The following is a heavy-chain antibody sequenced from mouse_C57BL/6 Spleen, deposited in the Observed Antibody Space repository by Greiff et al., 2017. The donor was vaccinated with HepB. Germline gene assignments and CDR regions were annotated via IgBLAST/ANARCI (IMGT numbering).Heavy chain of an antibody. CDR2: VSSGGSYT. V-gene: IGHV5-6*01. D-gene: IGHD2-13*01. Sequence: EVKLVESGGDLVKPGGSLKLSCAASGFTFSSYGMPWVRQTPDKRLEWVATVSSGGSYTYYPDSVKGRFTISRDNAKNTLYLQMSSLKSEDTAMYYCARHGGEYYVDYWGQGTTLTVSS. CDR1: GFTFSSYG. J-gene: IGHJ2*01. CDR3: ARHGGEYYVDY.